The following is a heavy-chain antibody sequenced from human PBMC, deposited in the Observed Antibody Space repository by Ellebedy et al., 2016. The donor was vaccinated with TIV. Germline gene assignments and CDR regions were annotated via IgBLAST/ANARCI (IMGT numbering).Heavy chain of an antibody. CDR1: GFTFSSYA. J-gene: IGHJ4*02. D-gene: IGHD3-16*02. Sequence: GESLKISCAASGFTFSSYAMSWVRQAPGKGLEWVSSISGSGGNIYYADSVKGRLTISRDNSKNTLYLQMNSLRAVDKAVYYCAGYVWGSDRHDYWGQGTLVTVSS. CDR3: AGYVWGSDRHDY. V-gene: IGHV3-23*01. CDR2: ISGSGGNI.